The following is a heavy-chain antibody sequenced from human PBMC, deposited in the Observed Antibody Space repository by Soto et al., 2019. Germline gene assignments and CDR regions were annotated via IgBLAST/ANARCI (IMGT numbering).Heavy chain of an antibody. Sequence: GSLRLSCAASGFTFSSYSMNWVRQAPGKGLEWVSSISSSSSYIYYADSVKGRFTISRDNAKNSLYLQMNSLRAEDTAVYYCARDFLFPPAAGTDYWGQGTLVTISS. CDR3: ARDFLFPPAAGTDY. CDR2: ISSSSSYI. V-gene: IGHV3-21*01. D-gene: IGHD6-13*01. J-gene: IGHJ4*02. CDR1: GFTFSSYS.